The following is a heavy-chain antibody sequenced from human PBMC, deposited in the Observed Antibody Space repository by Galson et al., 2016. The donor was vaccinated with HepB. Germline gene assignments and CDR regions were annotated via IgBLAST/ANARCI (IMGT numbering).Heavy chain of an antibody. Sequence: TLSLTCAVSGGSISSDGYSWSWIRQPPGNGLEWMGYIHRSGLTYYNPSLRSRVTLSIYTSTNQFSLRLTSVSDAASAVYYCAGVPCGRGFCSAWKNLHGFDIWGQGAIVTVSS. J-gene: IGHJ3*02. CDR2: IHRSGLT. CDR1: GGSISSDGYS. D-gene: IGHD1-1*01. CDR3: AGVPCGRGFCSAWKNLHGFDI. V-gene: IGHV4-30-2*01.